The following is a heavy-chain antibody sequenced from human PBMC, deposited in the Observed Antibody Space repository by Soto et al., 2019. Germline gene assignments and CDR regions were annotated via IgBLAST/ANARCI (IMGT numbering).Heavy chain of an antibody. V-gene: IGHV3-23*01. CDR2: ISGSGGST. CDR1: GFTFSSYA. D-gene: IGHD6-19*01. CDR3: ASRYSSGWYYYGMDV. J-gene: IGHJ6*02. Sequence: EVQLLESGGGLVQPGGSLRLSCAASGFTFSSYAMSWVRQAPGKGLEWVSAISGSGGSTYYADSVKGRFTISRDNSKNTLYLQMNSLRAEDTAVYFCASRYSSGWYYYGMDVWGQGTTVTVSS.